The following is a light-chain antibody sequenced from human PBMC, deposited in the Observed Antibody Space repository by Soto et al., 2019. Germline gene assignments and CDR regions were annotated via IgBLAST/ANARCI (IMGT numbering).Light chain of an antibody. V-gene: IGLV2-8*01. Sequence: QSALTQPPSASGSPGQSVTITCSGTSSDVGEENYVSWYQQHPGKVPKLILYEVSKRPSGVPDRFSGSRSGNTASLTVSGLQAEDEADYYCSSFAGSPVVFGGGTKVTGL. CDR3: SSFAGSPVV. CDR1: SSDVGEENY. CDR2: EVS. J-gene: IGLJ2*01.